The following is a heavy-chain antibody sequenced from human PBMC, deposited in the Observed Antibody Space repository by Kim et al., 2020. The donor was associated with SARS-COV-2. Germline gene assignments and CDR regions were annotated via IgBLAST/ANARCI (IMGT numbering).Heavy chain of an antibody. CDR1: GYSFTSYW. J-gene: IGHJ6*02. CDR3: ASGHPGIAAAGGRSGNYYYYGMDV. D-gene: IGHD6-13*01. V-gene: IGHV5-10-1*01. Sequence: GESLKISCKGSGYSFTSYWISWVRQMPGKGLEWMGRIDPSDSYTNYSPSFQGHVTISADKSISTAYLQWSSLKASDTAMYYCASGHPGIAAAGGRSGNYYYYGMDVWGQGTTVTVSS. CDR2: IDPSDSYT.